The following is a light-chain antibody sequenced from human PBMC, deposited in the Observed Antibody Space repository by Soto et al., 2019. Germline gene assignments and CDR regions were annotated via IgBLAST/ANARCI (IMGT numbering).Light chain of an antibody. Sequence: EIVMTQSPATLSVSLGERATLSCRASQSVSSNLAWYQQKPGQAPRLLIYGASTRATGIPARFSGSGSGTEFTLIISSLQSEDFAVYYCQQYNNWPPRDAFGQGTKVEIK. V-gene: IGKV3-15*01. CDR3: QQYNNWPPRDA. CDR2: GAS. J-gene: IGKJ1*01. CDR1: QSVSSN.